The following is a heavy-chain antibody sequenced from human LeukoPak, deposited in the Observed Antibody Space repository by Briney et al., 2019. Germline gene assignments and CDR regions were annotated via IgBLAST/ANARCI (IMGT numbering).Heavy chain of an antibody. D-gene: IGHD2-8*01. J-gene: IGHJ6*03. Sequence: PSETLSLTCTVSGGSISSYYWNWIRLPAGKGLEWIGRIYSTGSTNYNPSLKSRVTMSVDTSRNQFSLKLNSVTAADTAVYYCARSNYYYQYMDVWGKGTTVTVSS. CDR1: GGSISSYY. V-gene: IGHV4-4*07. CDR3: ARSNYYYQYMDV. CDR2: IYSTGST.